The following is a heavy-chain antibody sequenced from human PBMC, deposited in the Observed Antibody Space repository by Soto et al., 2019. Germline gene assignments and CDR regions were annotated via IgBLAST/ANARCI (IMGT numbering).Heavy chain of an antibody. CDR3: ARAAPSRNSSYGMDV. CDR2: IYHSGTT. CDR1: GGSISTDGYY. D-gene: IGHD5-18*01. J-gene: IGHJ6*02. V-gene: IGHV4-31*03. Sequence: PSETLSLTCSVSGGSISTDGYYWSWIRQLPGKGLEWIGYIYHSGTTYHNPSLKSRLSMPVDTSKNQFSLNLNSVTAADTAVYYCARAAPSRNSSYGMDVWGQGTTVTVSS.